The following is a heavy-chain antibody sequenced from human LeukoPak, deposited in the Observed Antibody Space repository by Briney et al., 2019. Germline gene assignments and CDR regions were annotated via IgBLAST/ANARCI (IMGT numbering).Heavy chain of an antibody. J-gene: IGHJ6*04. CDR1: GFTFRTYE. Sequence: PGGSLRLSCAASGFTFRTYEMNWVRQAPGKGLEWVSYISSSGNTIHYADSVKGRFTISRDNAKNSLYLQMNSLRAEDTAVYYCAELGITMIGGVWGKGTTVTISS. CDR3: AELGITMIGGV. D-gene: IGHD3-10*02. V-gene: IGHV3-48*03. CDR2: ISSSGNTI.